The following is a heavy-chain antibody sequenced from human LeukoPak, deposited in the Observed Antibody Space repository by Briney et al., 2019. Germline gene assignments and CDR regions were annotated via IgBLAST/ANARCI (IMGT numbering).Heavy chain of an antibody. J-gene: IGHJ5*02. V-gene: IGHV4-61*02. CDR1: GGSISSGSYY. Sequence: SQTLSLTCTVSGGSISSGSYYWSWIRQPAGKGLEWIGRIYTSGSTNYNPSLKSRVTISVDTSKNQFSLKLSSVTAADTAVYYCARRSSRWYGLGNWFDPWGQGTLVTVSS. CDR2: IYTSGST. D-gene: IGHD6-13*01. CDR3: ARRSSRWYGLGNWFDP.